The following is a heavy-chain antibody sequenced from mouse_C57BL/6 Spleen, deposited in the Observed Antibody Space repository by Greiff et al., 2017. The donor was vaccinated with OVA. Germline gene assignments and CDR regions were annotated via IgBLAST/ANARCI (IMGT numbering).Heavy chain of an antibody. Sequence: QVQLQQPGAELVKPGASVKMSCKASGYTFTSYWITWVKQRPGQGLECIGDIYPGSGSTNYNEKFKSKATLTVDTSSSTAYMQLSSLTSEDSAVYYCARYYYGSSYEVYYAMDYWGQGTSVTVSS. CDR3: ARYYYGSSYEVYYAMDY. CDR1: GYTFTSYW. D-gene: IGHD1-1*01. J-gene: IGHJ4*01. V-gene: IGHV1-55*01. CDR2: IYPGSGST.